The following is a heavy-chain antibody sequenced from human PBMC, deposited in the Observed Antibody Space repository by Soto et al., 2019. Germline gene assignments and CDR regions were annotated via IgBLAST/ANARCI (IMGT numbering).Heavy chain of an antibody. CDR3: ARDPDYSDYWGYFFDS. J-gene: IGHJ4*02. D-gene: IGHD4-17*01. CDR2: INPTSGGT. CDR1: GYTFAAYY. V-gene: IGHV1-2*02. Sequence: ASVKVSCKTSGYTFAAYYIHWIRQAPGQGLEWMGWINPTSGGTVYAQNFQDRVTMTRDTSISTAYMELRRLNSDDTAVYYCARDPDYSDYWGYFFDSWGQGTPVTVSS.